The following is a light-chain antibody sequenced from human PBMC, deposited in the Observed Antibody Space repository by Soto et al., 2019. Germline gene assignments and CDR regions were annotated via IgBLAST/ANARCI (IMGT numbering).Light chain of an antibody. V-gene: IGLV2-14*01. Sequence: QSVLTQPASVSGSPGQSITISCTGTSSDVGAYNYVSWYQRHPDKAPKLRIYEVSNRPSGVSSRFSGSKSGNTASLTISGLQAEDEADYDCSSYTSSSTLVFGTGTKVTV. CDR1: SSDVGAYNY. J-gene: IGLJ1*01. CDR3: SSYTSSSTLV. CDR2: EVS.